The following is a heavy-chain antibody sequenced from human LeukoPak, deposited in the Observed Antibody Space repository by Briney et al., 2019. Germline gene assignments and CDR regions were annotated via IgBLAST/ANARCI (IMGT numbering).Heavy chain of an antibody. CDR3: ARSIAVAGTLDY. J-gene: IGHJ4*02. D-gene: IGHD6-19*01. CDR1: GYTFTSYY. Sequence: GASVKVSCKASGYTFTSYYMHWVRQAPGQGLEWMGVSNPSGVGTNYAQKFQGRVTMTRDTSTTTVYMELSSLRSEDTAVYYCARSIAVAGTLDYWGQGTLVTVSS. V-gene: IGHV1-46*01. CDR2: SNPSGVGT.